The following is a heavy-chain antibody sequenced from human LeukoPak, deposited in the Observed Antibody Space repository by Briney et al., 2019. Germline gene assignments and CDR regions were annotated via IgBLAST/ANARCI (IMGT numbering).Heavy chain of an antibody. CDR1: GFTFSSYS. D-gene: IGHD4-17*01. V-gene: IGHV3-21*01. CDR3: ARDLGFYGDPTG. CDR2: ISSSSSYI. Sequence: GGSLRLSCAASGFTFSSYSMNWVRQAPGKGLEWVSSISSSSSYIYYADSVKGRFTISRDNAKNSLYLQMNSLRAEDTAVYYCARDLGFYGDPTGGGQGTLVTVSS. J-gene: IGHJ1*01.